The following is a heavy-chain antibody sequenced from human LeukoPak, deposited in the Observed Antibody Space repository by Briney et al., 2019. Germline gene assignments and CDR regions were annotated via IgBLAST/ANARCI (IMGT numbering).Heavy chain of an antibody. CDR1: GYTFTGYY. D-gene: IGHD3-3*01. Sequence: ASVKVSCKASGYTFTGYYMHWVRQAPGQWLEWMGRINPNSGGTNYAQKFQGRVTMTRDTSISTAYMELSRLTSDDTAVYYCARYELWNGYYSVNYNYYGMDVWGQGTTVTVSS. CDR3: ARYELWNGYYSVNYNYYGMDV. J-gene: IGHJ6*02. CDR2: INPNSGGT. V-gene: IGHV1-2*06.